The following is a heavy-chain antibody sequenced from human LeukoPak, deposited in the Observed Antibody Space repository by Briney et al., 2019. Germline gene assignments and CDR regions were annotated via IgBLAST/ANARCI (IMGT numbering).Heavy chain of an antibody. D-gene: IGHD5-18*01. Sequence: PGGSLRLSCAASGFTVSSNYMSWVRQAPGKRLEWVSVIYSGGSTYYADSVKGRFTISRDNSKNTLYLQMNSLRAEDTAVYYCARAPWDTAMVNWGQGTLVTVSS. CDR2: IYSGGST. V-gene: IGHV3-66*02. CDR1: GFTVSSNY. CDR3: ARAPWDTAMVN. J-gene: IGHJ4*02.